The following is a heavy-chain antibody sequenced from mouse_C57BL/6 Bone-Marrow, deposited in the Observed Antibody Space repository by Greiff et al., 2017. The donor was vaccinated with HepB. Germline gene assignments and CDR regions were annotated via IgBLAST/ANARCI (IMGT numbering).Heavy chain of an antibody. CDR3: AINWDYFDY. J-gene: IGHJ2*01. V-gene: IGHV1-26*01. Sequence: VQLQQSGPELVKPGASVKISCKASGYTFTDYYMNWVKQSHGKSLEWIGDINPNNGGTSYNQKFKGKATLTVDKSSSTAYMELRSLTSEDSAVYYCAINWDYFDYWGQGTTLTVSS. D-gene: IGHD4-1*01. CDR2: INPNNGGT. CDR1: GYTFTDYY.